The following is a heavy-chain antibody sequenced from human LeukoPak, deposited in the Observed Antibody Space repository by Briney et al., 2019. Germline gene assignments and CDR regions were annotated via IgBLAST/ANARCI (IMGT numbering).Heavy chain of an antibody. Sequence: GGSLRLSCAASGFTFSSYGMHWVRQAPGKGLEWVAFIRYDGSNKYYADSVKGRFTISRDNSKNTLYLQMNSLRAEDTAVYYCAKERQYGSGTYFDYWGQGTLVTVSS. CDR2: IRYDGSNK. V-gene: IGHV3-30*02. D-gene: IGHD3-10*01. CDR1: GFTFSSYG. J-gene: IGHJ4*02. CDR3: AKERQYGSGTYFDY.